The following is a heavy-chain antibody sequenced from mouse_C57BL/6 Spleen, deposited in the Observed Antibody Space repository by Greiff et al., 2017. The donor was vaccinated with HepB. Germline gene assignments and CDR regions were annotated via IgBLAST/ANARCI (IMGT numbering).Heavy chain of an antibody. CDR2: IDPENGDT. D-gene: IGHD2-4*01. V-gene: IGHV14-4*01. J-gene: IGHJ3*01. CDR1: GFNIKDDY. CDR3: TTRRYYDYDKAWFAY. Sequence: EVKLMESGAELVRPGASVKLSCTASGFNIKDDYMHWVKQRPEQGLEWIGWIDPENGDTEYASKFQGKATITADTSSNTAYLQLSSLTSEDTAVYYCTTRRYYDYDKAWFAYWGQGTLVTVSA.